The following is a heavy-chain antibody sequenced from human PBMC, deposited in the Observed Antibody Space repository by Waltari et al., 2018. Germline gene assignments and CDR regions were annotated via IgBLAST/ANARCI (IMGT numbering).Heavy chain of an antibody. CDR2: ISNDETTL. J-gene: IGHJ6*02. CDR3: ARLAPRTYRSPVPGRHYYYGMDV. Sequence: EEQLLESGGGLVQPGDSLRLSCAASGFRFSNYWMNWVRQAQGTGLVWVARISNDETTLTYADSVKGRFTISRDNAKNTVYLQMKRLRADDTAVYYCARLAPRTYRSPVPGRHYYYGMDVWGQGTTVTVSS. D-gene: IGHD3-10*01. CDR1: GFRFSNYW. V-gene: IGHV3-74*03.